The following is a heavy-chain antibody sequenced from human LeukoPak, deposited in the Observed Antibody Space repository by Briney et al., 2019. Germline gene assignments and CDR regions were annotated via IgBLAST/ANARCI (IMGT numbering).Heavy chain of an antibody. CDR3: ARDLSAY. V-gene: IGHV3-74*01. CDR1: GNYW. Sequence: GGSLRLSCAASGNYWMHWVRQAPGKGLVWVSHVNSDGSWTSHADSVKGRFTISKDNVKNTVYLQMNSLRAEDTAVYYCARDLSAYWGQGTLVTVSS. J-gene: IGHJ4*02. CDR2: VNSDGSWT. D-gene: IGHD2/OR15-2a*01.